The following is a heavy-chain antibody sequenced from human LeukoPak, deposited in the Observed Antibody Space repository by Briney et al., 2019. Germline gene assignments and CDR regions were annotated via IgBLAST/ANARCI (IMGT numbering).Heavy chain of an antibody. CDR2: ISAYNGNT. V-gene: IGHV1-18*01. Sequence: AASVKVSCKASGYTFTSYGISWVRQAPGQGLEWMGWISAYNGNTNYAQKLQGRVTMTTDTSTSTAYMGLRSLRSDDTAVYHCARAPAPYSYDSSGLFDYWGQGTLVTVSS. J-gene: IGHJ4*02. CDR1: GYTFTSYG. CDR3: ARAPAPYSYDSSGLFDY. D-gene: IGHD3-22*01.